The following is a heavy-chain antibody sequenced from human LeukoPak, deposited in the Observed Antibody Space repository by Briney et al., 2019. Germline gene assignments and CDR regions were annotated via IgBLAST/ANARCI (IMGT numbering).Heavy chain of an antibody. CDR2: IIPIFGTA. Sequence: SVKVSCKASGGTFSSYAISWVRQAPGQGLEWMGGIIPIFGTANYAQKFQGRVTITADESTSTAYMELSSLRSEDTAVYYCARPREAFYYYDSSGYYIFDYWGQGTLVTVSS. CDR3: ARPREAFYYYDSSGYYIFDY. CDR1: GGTFSSYA. J-gene: IGHJ4*02. V-gene: IGHV1-69*13. D-gene: IGHD3-22*01.